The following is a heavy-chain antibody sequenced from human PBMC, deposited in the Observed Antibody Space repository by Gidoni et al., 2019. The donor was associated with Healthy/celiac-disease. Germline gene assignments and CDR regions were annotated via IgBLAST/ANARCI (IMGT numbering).Heavy chain of an antibody. J-gene: IGHJ6*02. D-gene: IGHD6-6*01. V-gene: IGHV4-34*01. Sequence: LSQVQLQQWIGEINHSGSTNYNPSLKSRVTISVDTSKNTFSLNLSSVTAAYTAVYYCARERKQLVPFYYYYGMDVWGQGTTVTVSS. CDR3: ARERKQLVPFYYYYGMDV. CDR2: INHSGST.